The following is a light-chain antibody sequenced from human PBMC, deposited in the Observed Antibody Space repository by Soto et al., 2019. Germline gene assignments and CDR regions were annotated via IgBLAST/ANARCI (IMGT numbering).Light chain of an antibody. J-gene: IGLJ2*01. CDR1: SSDVGGYNY. CDR2: EVS. V-gene: IGLV2-14*01. CDR3: SSYTNSNNFVL. Sequence: QSVLTQPASVSGSPGQSITISCTGTSSDVGGYNYVSWYQQFPGKAPKLIIYEVSYRPSGVSNRFSGSKSGNTASLTISGLQAEDEADYYCSSYTNSNNFVLFGGGTKVTVL.